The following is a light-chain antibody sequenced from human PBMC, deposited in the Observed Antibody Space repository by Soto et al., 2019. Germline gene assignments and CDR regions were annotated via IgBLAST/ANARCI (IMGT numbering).Light chain of an antibody. Sequence: DIQLTQSPSTLSASVGDRVTITCRASQSISSWLAWYQQRPGKAPKLLIYKASDLQSGVPSRFSGSESGTEFTLTISSLQPDDFATYFCLQFSTYSLTFGGGTKV. CDR2: KAS. J-gene: IGKJ4*01. CDR3: LQFSTYSLT. V-gene: IGKV1-5*03. CDR1: QSISSW.